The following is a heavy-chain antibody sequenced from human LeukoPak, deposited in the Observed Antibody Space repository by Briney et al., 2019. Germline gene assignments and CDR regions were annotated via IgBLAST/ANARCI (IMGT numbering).Heavy chain of an antibody. CDR1: GYTFTSYG. Sequence: ASVKVSCKASGYTFTSYGISWVRQAPGQGLEWMGRINPNSGLTNYVQKFQDRVTMTRDTSISTAYMELYRLRSDDTAVCYCARDPYRAPAASSPTYWGQGTLVTVSS. D-gene: IGHD6-13*01. CDR2: INPNSGLT. J-gene: IGHJ4*02. CDR3: ARDPYRAPAASSPTY. V-gene: IGHV1-2*06.